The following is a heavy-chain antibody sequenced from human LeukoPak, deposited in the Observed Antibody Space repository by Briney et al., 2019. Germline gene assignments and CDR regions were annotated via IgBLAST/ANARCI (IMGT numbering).Heavy chain of an antibody. CDR3: ARARGGRYYYGSGSYDPDY. V-gene: IGHV7-4-1*02. J-gene: IGHJ4*02. CDR1: GYTFTGYY. Sequence: ASVKVSCKASGYTFTGYYMHWVRQAPGQGLEWMGWINTNTGNPTYAQGFTGRFVFSLDTSVSTAYLQISSLKAEDTAVYYCARARGGRYYYGSGSYDPDYWGQGTLVTVSS. CDR2: INTNTGNP. D-gene: IGHD3-10*01.